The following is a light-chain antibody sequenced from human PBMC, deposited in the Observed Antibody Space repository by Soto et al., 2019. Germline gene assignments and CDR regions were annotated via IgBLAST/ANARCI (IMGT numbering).Light chain of an antibody. J-gene: IGLJ3*02. V-gene: IGLV7-43*01. Sequence: QSVVTQEPSLTVSPGGTVTLTCASSSGAVTSGSYPNWFQQKPGQAPRQPIHSTRNKYSSTPARFSGSLLGGKAALTVSGVQPDDEADYYCLLYYGGSLLFGGGTKLTVL. CDR3: LLYYGGSLL. CDR1: SGAVTSGSY. CDR2: STR.